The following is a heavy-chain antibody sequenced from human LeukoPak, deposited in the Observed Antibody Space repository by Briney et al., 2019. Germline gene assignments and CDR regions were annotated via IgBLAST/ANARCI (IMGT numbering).Heavy chain of an antibody. CDR1: GYTFTGYY. Sequence: GASVKVSCKASGYTFTGYYMHWVRQAPGQGLEWMGWINPNSGGTNYAQKFQGRVTMTRDTSISTAYMELSRLRSDDTAVYYCARDRYYGSGSYPLSYWGQGTLVTVSS. J-gene: IGHJ4*02. CDR2: INPNSGGT. V-gene: IGHV1-2*02. CDR3: ARDRYYGSGSYPLSY. D-gene: IGHD3-10*01.